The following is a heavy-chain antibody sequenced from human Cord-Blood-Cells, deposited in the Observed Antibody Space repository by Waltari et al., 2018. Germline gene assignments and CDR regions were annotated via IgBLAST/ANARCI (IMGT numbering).Heavy chain of an antibody. D-gene: IGHD3-9*01. CDR3: ARGPYDILTGYYDY. V-gene: IGHV3-53*01. J-gene: IGHJ4*02. CDR1: GFTVSSNY. Sequence: EVQLVESGGGLIQPGGSLRLSCAASGFTVSSNYMRRVRQAPGKGLEWVSVIYSGGSTYYADSVKGRFTISRDNAKNTLYLQMNSLRAEDTAVYYCARGPYDILTGYYDYWGQGTLVTVSS. CDR2: IYSGGST.